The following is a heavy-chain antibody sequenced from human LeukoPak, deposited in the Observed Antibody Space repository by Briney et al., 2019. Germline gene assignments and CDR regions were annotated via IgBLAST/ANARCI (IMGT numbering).Heavy chain of an antibody. Sequence: SETLSLTCTVSGDSISSYYWSWIRQPAGKGLEWIGRMYVSGSTNYNPSLKSRVTMSVDTSKNQFSLKMTSVTAADTAFYYCARDMVRGVKAYLSWFDPRGQGILVTVST. D-gene: IGHD3-10*01. CDR1: GDSISSYY. CDR2: MYVSGST. V-gene: IGHV4-4*07. J-gene: IGHJ5*02. CDR3: ARDMVRGVKAYLSWFDP.